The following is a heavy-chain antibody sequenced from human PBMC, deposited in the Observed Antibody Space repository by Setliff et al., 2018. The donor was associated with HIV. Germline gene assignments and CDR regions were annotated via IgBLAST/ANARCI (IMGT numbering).Heavy chain of an antibody. D-gene: IGHD6-25*01. J-gene: IGHJ4*02. CDR3: ARYSPRGYTLTGPY. CDR1: GGSISSSSYY. Sequence: SETLSLTCTVSGGSISSSSYYWGWIRQPPGTGLQWIGSIYYRGSTYYNPSLKSRVTISVATSKNQFSLKLTSVTAADTAVYYCARYSPRGYTLTGPYWGQGTQVTVSS. V-gene: IGHV4-39*07. CDR2: IYYRGST.